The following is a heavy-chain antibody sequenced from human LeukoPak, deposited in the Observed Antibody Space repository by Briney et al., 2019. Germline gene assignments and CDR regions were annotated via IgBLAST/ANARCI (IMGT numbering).Heavy chain of an antibody. CDR2: IYYSGSP. CDR1: GGSISSDASY. V-gene: IGHV4-39*01. CDR3: ARLFSSGWEYHNGMDV. D-gene: IGHD6-19*01. Sequence: SETLSLTCTVSGGSISSDASYWAWIRQPPGKGLEWIGSIYYSGSPYYNPSLKSRVTLSIDTSKNQFSLKLSSVTAAATAVFFCARLFSSGWEYHNGMDVWGQGTTITVSS. J-gene: IGHJ6*02.